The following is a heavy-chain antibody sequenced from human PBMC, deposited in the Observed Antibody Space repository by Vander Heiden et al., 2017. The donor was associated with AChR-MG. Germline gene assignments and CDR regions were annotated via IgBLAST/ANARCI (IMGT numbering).Heavy chain of an antibody. CDR2: IIPIFGTA. V-gene: IGHV1-69*06. Sequence: QVQLVQSGAEVKKPGSSVKVSCKASGGTFSSYAISWVRQAPGQGLEWMGGIIPIFGTANYAQKFQGRVTITADKSTSTAYMELSSLRSEDTAVYYCARAVSPHFGTRLGVWFDPWGQGTLVTVSS. J-gene: IGHJ5*02. CDR3: ARAVSPHFGTRLGVWFDP. D-gene: IGHD3-10*01. CDR1: GGTFSSYA.